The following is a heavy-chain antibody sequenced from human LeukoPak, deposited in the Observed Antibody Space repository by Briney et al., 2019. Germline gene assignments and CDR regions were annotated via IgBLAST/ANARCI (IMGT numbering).Heavy chain of an antibody. Sequence: SETLSLTCTVSGGSISSSSHYWGWIRQPPGKGLEWIGYIYHSGSSYYNPSLKSRVTISVDTSKNQFSLKLTSVTAADTAVYYCATSGILNEDYWGQGTLVTVSS. V-gene: IGHV4-30-4*08. J-gene: IGHJ4*02. CDR2: IYHSGSS. CDR1: GGSISSSSHY. D-gene: IGHD2-8*01. CDR3: ATSGILNEDY.